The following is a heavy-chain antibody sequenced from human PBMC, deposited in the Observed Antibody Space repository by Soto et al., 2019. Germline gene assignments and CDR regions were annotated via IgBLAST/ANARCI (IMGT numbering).Heavy chain of an antibody. J-gene: IGHJ4*02. V-gene: IGHV1-69*06. CDR3: ARSTHYYDSSGYYYYFDY. Sequence: QVQLVQSGAEVKKPGSSVKVSCKASGGTFSSYAISWVRQAPGQGLEWMGGIIPILGTANYAQKFQGRVTITADKSTSTAYMELSSLRSEDTAVYYCARSTHYYDSSGYYYYFDYWGQGTLVTVSS. D-gene: IGHD3-22*01. CDR2: IIPILGTA. CDR1: GGTFSSYA.